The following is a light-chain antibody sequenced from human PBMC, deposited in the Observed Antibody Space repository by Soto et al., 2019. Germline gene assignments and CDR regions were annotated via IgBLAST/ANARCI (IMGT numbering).Light chain of an antibody. V-gene: IGKV3-20*01. Sequence: EIVLTQSPGTLSLSPGERATLSCRASQIVGGDTFAWFQQRPGQAPRLVIYGASNRDAGIPDRFSGSGSGTEFTLTVSRLEPEDFAIYYCQQYHWAPDTFGQGTRLEMK. J-gene: IGKJ5*01. CDR1: QIVGGDT. CDR3: QQYHWAPDT. CDR2: GAS.